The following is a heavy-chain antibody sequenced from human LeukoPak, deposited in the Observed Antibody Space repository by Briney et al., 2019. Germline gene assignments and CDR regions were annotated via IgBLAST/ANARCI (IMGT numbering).Heavy chain of an antibody. V-gene: IGHV3-21*01. CDR3: ASSLGYCSSTSCLEKDYFDY. CDR1: GFTFSSYS. J-gene: IGHJ4*02. Sequence: GGSLRLSCAASGFTFSSYSMNWVRHAPGKGLEWVSSIITSSSYIYYAESVKGRFTISRDNAKNSLYLKMNSLRAEDTAVYYCASSLGYCSSTSCLEKDYFDYWGQGTLVSVSS. CDR2: IITSSSYI. D-gene: IGHD2-2*01.